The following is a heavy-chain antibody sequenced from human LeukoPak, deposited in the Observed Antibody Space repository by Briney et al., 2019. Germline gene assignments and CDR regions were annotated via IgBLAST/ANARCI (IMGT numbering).Heavy chain of an antibody. J-gene: IGHJ3*02. CDR3: ARDRWELSRAFDI. CDR1: GYTFTSYD. V-gene: IGHV1-2*02. Sequence: ASVKVSCKTSGYTFTSYDINWVRQASGQGLEWMGWINPNSGGTNYAQKFQGRVTMTRDTSISTAYMELSRLRSDDTAVYYCARDRWELSRAFDIWGQGTMVTVSS. CDR2: INPNSGGT. D-gene: IGHD1-26*01.